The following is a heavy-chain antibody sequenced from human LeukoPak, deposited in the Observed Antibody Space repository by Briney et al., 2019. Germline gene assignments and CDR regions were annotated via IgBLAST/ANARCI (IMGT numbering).Heavy chain of an antibody. D-gene: IGHD3-22*01. Sequence: SETLSLTCAVYGGSFSSYYWSWIRQPPGKGLEWIGSIYYSGNTYYKSSLKSRVTIAVDTSKNQFSLKLNSVTAADTAVYYCARESYYDSSGYSHDAFDIWGQGTMVTVSS. CDR1: GGSFSSYY. J-gene: IGHJ3*02. CDR2: IYYSGNT. V-gene: IGHV4-34*01. CDR3: ARESYYDSSGYSHDAFDI.